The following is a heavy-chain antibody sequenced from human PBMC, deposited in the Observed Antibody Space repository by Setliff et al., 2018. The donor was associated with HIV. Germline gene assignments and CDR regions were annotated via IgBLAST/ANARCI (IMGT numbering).Heavy chain of an antibody. V-gene: IGHV2-26*01. CDR2: IFPNDEK. Sequence: SGPTLVNPTETLTLTCTVSGFSLSNTTMGVSWIRQPPGKALEWLAHIFPNDEKSYSASLKSRLTISEDTSKSQVVLTMTNMDPLDTATYFCARYYFRRGYWDYFDYWGQGTQVTVSS. CDR3: ARYYFRRGYWDYFDY. J-gene: IGHJ4*02. CDR1: GFSLSNTTMG. D-gene: IGHD3-3*01.